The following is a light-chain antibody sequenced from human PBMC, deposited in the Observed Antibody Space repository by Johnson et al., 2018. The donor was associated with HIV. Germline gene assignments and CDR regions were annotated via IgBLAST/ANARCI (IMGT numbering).Light chain of an antibody. J-gene: IGLJ1*01. CDR2: DNN. V-gene: IGLV1-51*01. CDR1: NSNIGNNY. Sequence: QSVLSQPPSVSAAPGQKVTISCSGSNSNIGNNYVSWYQQLPGTAPKLLIYDNNQRPSGIPDRISGSKSGTSATLGITGLQTGDEADYYCGTWNTRLSVGHVFGTGTKVTVL. CDR3: GTWNTRLSVGHV.